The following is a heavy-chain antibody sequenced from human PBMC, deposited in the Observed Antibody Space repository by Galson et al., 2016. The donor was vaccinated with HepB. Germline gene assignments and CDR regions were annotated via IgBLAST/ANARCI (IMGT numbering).Heavy chain of an antibody. Sequence: SVKVSCKASGYAFTTYYIHWMRRAPGQGLEWLGIINPSGGVTGYSQKFQDRVTMTSDASTRTVHMELRSLRSDDTAVYYCARDGPPNVEAGGWFDPWGQGTLVTVSS. J-gene: IGHJ5*02. V-gene: IGHV1-46*01. D-gene: IGHD3-10*01. CDR2: INPSGGVT. CDR3: ARDGPPNVEAGGWFDP. CDR1: GYAFTTYY.